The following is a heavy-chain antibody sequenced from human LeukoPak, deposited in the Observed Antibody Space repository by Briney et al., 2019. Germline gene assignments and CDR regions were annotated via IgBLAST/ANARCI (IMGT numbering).Heavy chain of an antibody. CDR3: ARKLRYFDWLFDY. V-gene: IGHV3-7*03. CDR1: GFTFSSYW. J-gene: IGHJ4*02. D-gene: IGHD3-9*01. Sequence: GGSLRLSCAASGFTFSSYWMSWMRQAPGKGLEWVANIKYDGNEEYYVDSVKGRFTISRDNAKNSLYLQMNSLRAEDTAVYYCARKLRYFDWLFDYWGQGTLVTVSS. CDR2: IKYDGNEE.